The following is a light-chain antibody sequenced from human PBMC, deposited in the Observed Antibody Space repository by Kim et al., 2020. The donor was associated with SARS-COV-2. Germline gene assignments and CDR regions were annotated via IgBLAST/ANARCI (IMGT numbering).Light chain of an antibody. CDR1: QSVSSSY. CDR3: QQYVSLIT. CDR2: GAS. J-gene: IGKJ5*01. Sequence: LSPGERATRSCRASQSVSSSYLAWYQQKPGQAPRLLIYGASSRATGIPDRFSGSGSGTDFTLTISRLEPEDFAVYYCQQYVSLITFGQGTRLEIK. V-gene: IGKV3-20*01.